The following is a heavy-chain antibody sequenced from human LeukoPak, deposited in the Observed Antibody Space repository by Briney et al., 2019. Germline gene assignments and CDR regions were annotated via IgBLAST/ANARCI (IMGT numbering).Heavy chain of an antibody. J-gene: IGHJ4*02. V-gene: IGHV1-58*02. CDR2: IVVGSGNT. CDR1: GFTFTSSA. CDR3: AAAPVGVGDYVLLY. Sequence: GTSVKVSCKASGFTFTSSAMQWVRQARGQRLEWIGWIVVGSGNTNYAQKFQERVTITRDMSTSTAHMELSSLRSEDTAVYYCAAAPVGVGDYVLLYWGQGTLVTVSS. D-gene: IGHD4-17*01.